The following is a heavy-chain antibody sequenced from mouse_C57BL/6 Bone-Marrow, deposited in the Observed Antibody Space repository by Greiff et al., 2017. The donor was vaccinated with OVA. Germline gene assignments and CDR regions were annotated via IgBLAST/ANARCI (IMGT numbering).Heavy chain of an antibody. CDR1: GFSLTSYG. D-gene: IGHD2-3*01. Sequence: VQLQQSGPGLVQPSQRLSITCTVSGFSLTSYGVHWVRQSPGKGLEWLGVIWSGGSTDYNAAFISRLSISKDNSKSQVFFKMNSLQADDTAIYYCASPDGYYEGAWFAYWGQGTLVTVSA. J-gene: IGHJ3*01. V-gene: IGHV2-2*01. CDR3: ASPDGYYEGAWFAY. CDR2: IWSGGST.